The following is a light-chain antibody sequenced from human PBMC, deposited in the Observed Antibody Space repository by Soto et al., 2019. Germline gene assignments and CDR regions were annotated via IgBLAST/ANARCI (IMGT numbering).Light chain of an antibody. V-gene: IGKV3-20*01. J-gene: IGKJ1*01. CDR2: GAS. CDR1: QSVSRSY. CDR3: QQYGSSPKT. Sequence: EIVLTQSPAILSVSPGERSTLSCRASQSVSRSYLAWYQQKPGQDTRLLIHGASSRDTGIPDRVSGSGSGTDVTLTISRLETEDFAVYDGQQYGSSPKTFGQGTKVDIK.